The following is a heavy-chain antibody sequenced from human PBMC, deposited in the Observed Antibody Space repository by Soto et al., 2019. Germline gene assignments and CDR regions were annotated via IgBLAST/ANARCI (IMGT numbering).Heavy chain of an antibody. Sequence: QVQLVESGGGVVQPGRSLRLSCAASGFTFSSYGMHWVRQAPGKGLEWVAVISYDGSNKYYADSVKGRFTISRDNSKNTLYLQMNSLRAEDTAVYYCAKLPYFRMLQDAFDIWGQGTMVTVSS. CDR1: GFTFSSYG. CDR3: AKLPYFRMLQDAFDI. J-gene: IGHJ3*02. V-gene: IGHV3-30*18. D-gene: IGHD2-8*01. CDR2: ISYDGSNK.